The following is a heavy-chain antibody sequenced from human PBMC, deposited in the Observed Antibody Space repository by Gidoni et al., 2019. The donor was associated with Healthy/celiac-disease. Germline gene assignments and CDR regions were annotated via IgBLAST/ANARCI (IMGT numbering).Heavy chain of an antibody. CDR3: AKSNMRCGGDCGMDV. J-gene: IGHJ6*02. CDR1: AFTFSSYA. D-gene: IGHD2-21*01. V-gene: IGHV3-23*01. Sequence: EVQLLESGGGLVQPGGSLRLSCAASAFTFSSYAMSWVRQAPGKGLELVSAISGSGGSTYYADSVKGRFTISRDNSKNTLYLQMNSLRAEDTAVYYCAKSNMRCGGDCGMDVWGQGTTVTVSS. CDR2: ISGSGGST.